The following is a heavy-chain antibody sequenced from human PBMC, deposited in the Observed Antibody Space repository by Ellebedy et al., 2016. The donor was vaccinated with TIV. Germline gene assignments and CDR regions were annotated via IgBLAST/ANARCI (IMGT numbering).Heavy chain of an antibody. CDR3: ASRATVAGDY. D-gene: IGHD6-19*01. V-gene: IGHV1-69*04. J-gene: IGHJ4*02. CDR2: IIPILGIA. CDR1: GGTFSSYA. Sequence: AASVKVSCKASGGTFSSYAISWVRQAPGQGLEWIGRIIPILGIANYAQKFQGRVTITADKSTSTDYMELSSLRSEDTAVYYCASRATVAGDYWGQGTLVTVSS.